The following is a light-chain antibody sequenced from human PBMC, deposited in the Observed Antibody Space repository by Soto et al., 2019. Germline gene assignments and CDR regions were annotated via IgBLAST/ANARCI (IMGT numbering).Light chain of an antibody. V-gene: IGKV1-5*01. CDR1: QSIGRW. J-gene: IGKJ1*01. CDR3: QQYDSYSRT. CDR2: DAS. Sequence: IHMTHSPSTLSASILDRVTITFRASQSIGRWLAWYQQKPGKAPNLLIYDASSLESGVPSRFSGSGSGTEFTLTISSLQPDDFATYYCQQYDSYSRTFGQGTKVDIK.